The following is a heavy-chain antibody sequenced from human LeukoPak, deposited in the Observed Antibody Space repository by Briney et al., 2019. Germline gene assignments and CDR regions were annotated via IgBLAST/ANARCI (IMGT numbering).Heavy chain of an antibody. D-gene: IGHD3-10*01. CDR1: GYTFTSYD. V-gene: IGHV1-8*01. CDR3: ARVRYYYGSGSPDY. J-gene: IGHJ4*02. Sequence: ASVKVSCKSSGYTFTSYDINWVRQATGQGLEWMGWMNPNSGNTGYAQKFQGRVTMTRNTSICTAYMGLSRLRSEDTAVYYCARVRYYYGSGSPDYWGQGTLVTVSS. CDR2: MNPNSGNT.